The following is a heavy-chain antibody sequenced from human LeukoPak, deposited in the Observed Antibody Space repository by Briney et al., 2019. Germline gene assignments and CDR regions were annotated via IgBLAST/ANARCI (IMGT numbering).Heavy chain of an antibody. Sequence: GESLKISCKGSGYTFSAYWIGWVRQMPGKGLEWMGIIYPGDSDTRYSPSFQGQVTISADKSISTAYLQWSSLKASDTAMYYCARLPTTIMVRGVMGGDAFDIWGQGTMVTVSS. D-gene: IGHD3-10*01. CDR2: IYPGDSDT. CDR1: GYTFSAYW. J-gene: IGHJ3*02. CDR3: ARLPTTIMVRGVMGGDAFDI. V-gene: IGHV5-51*01.